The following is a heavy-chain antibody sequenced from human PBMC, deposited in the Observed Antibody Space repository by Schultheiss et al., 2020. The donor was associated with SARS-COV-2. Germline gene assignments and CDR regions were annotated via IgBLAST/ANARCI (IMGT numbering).Heavy chain of an antibody. V-gene: IGHV4-59*01. J-gene: IGHJ6*02. CDR1: GSSITGFF. Sequence: SETLSLTCSVSGSSITGFFWTWIRQPPGKGLDPIGNIYFTGITKYNPSLKSRVTISIDTSKNQFSLKLGSVTAADTAVYYCARHLPVGNYATYYYGMDVWGQGTTVTVSS. D-gene: IGHD4-11*01. CDR3: ARHLPVGNYATYYYGMDV. CDR2: IYFTGIT.